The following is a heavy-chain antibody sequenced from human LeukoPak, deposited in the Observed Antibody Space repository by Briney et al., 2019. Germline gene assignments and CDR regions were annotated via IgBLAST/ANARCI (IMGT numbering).Heavy chain of an antibody. J-gene: IGHJ6*02. Sequence: SETLSLTCAVYGVSFSGYYWSWIRQPPGRGLEWIGEISQSGSTNYNPSLKSRITMSVDTSKNQFSLQLRSMTAADTAVYFCARATDDEFYLYYGMDVWGQGTTVTVSS. V-gene: IGHV4-34*01. CDR1: GVSFSGYY. D-gene: IGHD3-16*01. CDR3: ARATDDEFYLYYGMDV. CDR2: ISQSGST.